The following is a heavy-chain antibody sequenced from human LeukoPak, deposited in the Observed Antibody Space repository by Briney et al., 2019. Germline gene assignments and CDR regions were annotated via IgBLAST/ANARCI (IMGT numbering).Heavy chain of an antibody. CDR1: GYNFNSYW. D-gene: IGHD3-9*01. CDR3: ASHPKVVWHFDYLPYS. J-gene: IGHJ5*02. V-gene: IGHV5-51*01. Sequence: GESLKISCKGSGYNFNSYWIAWVRQMPGKGLEGVGIICPDDSDVRYSPSFRGRVTISADKSISTAYLQWSSLQASDTAMYYCASHPKVVWHFDYLPYSWGQGSLVTVSP. CDR2: ICPDDSDV.